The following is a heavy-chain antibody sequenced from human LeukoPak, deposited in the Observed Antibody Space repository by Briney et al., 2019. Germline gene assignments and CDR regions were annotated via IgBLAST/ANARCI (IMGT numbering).Heavy chain of an antibody. Sequence: ASVRVSCKAYGYIFTDYFIHWVRQAPGQGLEWMGWIDPNGGGTKLAQKFQGRVTMTRDTSISTAYMELSRLRSDDTAVYYCARIKVSGITMVRGGGFDPWGQGTLVTVSS. V-gene: IGHV1-2*02. CDR3: ARIKVSGITMVRGGGFDP. J-gene: IGHJ5*02. D-gene: IGHD3-10*01. CDR1: GYIFTDYF. CDR2: IDPNGGGT.